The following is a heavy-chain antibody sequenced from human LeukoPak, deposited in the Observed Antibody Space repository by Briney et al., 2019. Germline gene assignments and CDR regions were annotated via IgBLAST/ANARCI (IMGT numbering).Heavy chain of an antibody. J-gene: IGHJ4*02. Sequence: ASVKVSCKASGYTFTSYDINWVRQATGQGLEWMGWMNPNSGNTGYAQKFQGRVTITRNTSISTAYMELSSLRSEDTAVYYCARERNGTYSSDYYFDYWGQGTLVTVSS. D-gene: IGHD2-15*01. V-gene: IGHV1-8*03. CDR1: GYTFTSYD. CDR3: ARERNGTYSSDYYFDY. CDR2: MNPNSGNT.